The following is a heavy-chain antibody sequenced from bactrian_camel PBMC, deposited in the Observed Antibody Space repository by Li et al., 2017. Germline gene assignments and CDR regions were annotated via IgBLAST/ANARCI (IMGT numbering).Heavy chain of an antibody. Sequence: HVQLVESGGGSALAGGSVRLSCAASGYTFNTYSWFRQAPGQEREGVAAIDTGDGSTYYLNSVEGRFTISHDNAKNTLYLQMNSLKPEDTAMYYCAARYRFGHCSNNPDYDSSYKGQGTQVTVS. CDR1: GYTFNTYS. D-gene: IGHD4*01. V-gene: IGHV3S1*01. CDR2: IDTGDGST. J-gene: IGHJ4*01.